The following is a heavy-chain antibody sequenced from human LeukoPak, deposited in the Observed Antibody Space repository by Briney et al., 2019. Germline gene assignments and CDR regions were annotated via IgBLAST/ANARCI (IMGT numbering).Heavy chain of an antibody. CDR2: MYYSGST. CDR1: GGSISSGDYY. CDR3: ARPYYYDSRIDP. Sequence: PSETLSLTCTVSGGSISSGDYYWSWIRQPPGKGLEWIAYMYYSGSTYHNPSLKSRVTMSADTSKNQLSLKLSSVTAADTVVYYCARPYYYDSRIDPWGQGILVTVSS. D-gene: IGHD3-22*01. J-gene: IGHJ5*02. V-gene: IGHV4-30-4*01.